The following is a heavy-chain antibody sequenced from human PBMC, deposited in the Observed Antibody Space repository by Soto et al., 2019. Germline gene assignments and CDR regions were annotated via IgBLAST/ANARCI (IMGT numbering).Heavy chain of an antibody. CDR1: GFTFDDYA. Sequence: EVQLVESGGGLVQPGRSLRLSCAASGFTFDDYAMHWVRQAPGKGLEWVSGISWNSGSIGYADSVKSRFTISRDNAKNSLYLQMNSLRAEDTALYYCAKDTNDFWSGLDYWGQGTLVTVSS. D-gene: IGHD3-3*01. V-gene: IGHV3-9*01. CDR2: ISWNSGSI. J-gene: IGHJ4*02. CDR3: AKDTNDFWSGLDY.